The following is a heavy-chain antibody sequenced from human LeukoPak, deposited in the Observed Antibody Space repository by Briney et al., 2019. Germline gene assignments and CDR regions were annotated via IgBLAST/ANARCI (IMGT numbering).Heavy chain of an antibody. CDR2: ISYDGSNK. D-gene: IGHD6-13*01. Sequence: GGSLRLSCAASGFTFSSYGMHWVRQAPGKGLEWVAVISYDGSNKYYADSVKGRFTISRDNSKNTLYLQMNSLRAEDTAVYYCAKAQGVYYYYYYMDVWGKGTTVTVSS. CDR3: AKAQGVYYYYYYMDV. J-gene: IGHJ6*03. V-gene: IGHV3-30*18. CDR1: GFTFSSYG.